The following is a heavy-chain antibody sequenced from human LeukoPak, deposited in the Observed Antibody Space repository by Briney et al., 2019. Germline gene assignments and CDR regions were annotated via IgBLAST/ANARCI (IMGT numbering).Heavy chain of an antibody. CDR1: GGSISSYY. CDR3: ARSPAGESWFDP. J-gene: IGHJ5*02. Sequence: SETLSLTCTVSGGSISSYYWSWIRQPPGKGLEWIGYIYYSGSTNYNPSRKSRVTISVDTSKNQFSLKLSSVTAADTAVYYCARSPAGESWFDPWGQGTLVTVSS. D-gene: IGHD1-26*01. CDR2: IYYSGST. V-gene: IGHV4-59*08.